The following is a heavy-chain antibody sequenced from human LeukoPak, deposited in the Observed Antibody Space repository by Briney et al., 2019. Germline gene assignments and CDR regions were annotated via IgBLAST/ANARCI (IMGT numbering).Heavy chain of an antibody. CDR2: INPYSGGT. D-gene: IGHD3-10*01. CDR3: AREIGSGSFLDN. Sequence: ASVKVSCKASGYTFTDYYMHWVRQAPGQGLEWMGWINPYSGGTNYAQKFQGRVTMTRDTSISTAYMELSRLRSDDTAVYYCAREIGSGSFLDNWGQGTLVTVSS. CDR1: GYTFTDYY. V-gene: IGHV1-2*02. J-gene: IGHJ4*02.